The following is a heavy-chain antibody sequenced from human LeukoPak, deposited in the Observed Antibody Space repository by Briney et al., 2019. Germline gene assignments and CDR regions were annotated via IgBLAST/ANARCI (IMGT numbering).Heavy chain of an antibody. V-gene: IGHV3-33*01. CDR1: GFTFSSYG. CDR3: ARGPWGAAADPYYYYGMDV. Sequence: PGRSLRLSCAASGFTFSSYGMHWVRQAPGKGLEWVAVIWYDGSNKYYADSVKGRFTISRGNSKNTLYLQMNSLRAEDTAVYYCARGPWGAAADPYYYYGMDVWGQGTTVTVSS. D-gene: IGHD6-13*01. J-gene: IGHJ6*02. CDR2: IWYDGSNK.